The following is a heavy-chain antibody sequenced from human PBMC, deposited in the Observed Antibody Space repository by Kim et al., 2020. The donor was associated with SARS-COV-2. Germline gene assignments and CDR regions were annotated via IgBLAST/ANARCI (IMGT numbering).Heavy chain of an antibody. CDR1: GFTFSSYG. CDR2: ISYDGSNK. CDR3: AKVGPMSIAAAGTYYYYYGMDV. J-gene: IGHJ6*02. D-gene: IGHD6-13*01. Sequence: GSLRLSCAASGFTFSSYGMHWVRQAPGKGLEWVAVISYDGSNKYYADSVKGRFTISRDNSKNTLYLQMNSLRAEDTAVYYCAKVGPMSIAAAGTYYYYYGMDVWGQGTTVTVSS. V-gene: IGHV3-30*18.